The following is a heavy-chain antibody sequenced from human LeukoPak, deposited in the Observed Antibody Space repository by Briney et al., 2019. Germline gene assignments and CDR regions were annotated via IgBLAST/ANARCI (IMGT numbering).Heavy chain of an antibody. V-gene: IGHV3-21*01. Sequence: PGGSLRLSCAASGFTFSSYSMNWVRQAPGKGLEWVSSISSSSSYIYYADSVKGRFTISRGNAKNSLYLQMNSLRAEDTAVYYCARQVVAAPAQFDYWGQGTLVTVSS. CDR2: ISSSSSYI. J-gene: IGHJ4*02. D-gene: IGHD2-15*01. CDR1: GFTFSSYS. CDR3: ARQVVAAPAQFDY.